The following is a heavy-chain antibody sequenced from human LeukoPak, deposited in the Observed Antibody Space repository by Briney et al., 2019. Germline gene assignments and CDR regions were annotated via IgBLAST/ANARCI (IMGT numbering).Heavy chain of an antibody. CDR1: GGSISSYY. J-gene: IGHJ5*02. CDR2: IYTSGST. V-gene: IGHV4-4*07. CDR3: ANLGGFDP. D-gene: IGHD3-16*01. Sequence: PSETLSPTSAVSGGSISSYYWSWIRQPAGKGLGWIGLIYTSGSTNYIPSLNSRVTMSVDTSKNQFSLKLSSVTAADTAVYYCANLGGFDPWGQGTLVTVSS.